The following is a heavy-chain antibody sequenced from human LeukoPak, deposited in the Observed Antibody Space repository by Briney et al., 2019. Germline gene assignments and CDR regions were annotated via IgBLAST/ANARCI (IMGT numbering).Heavy chain of an antibody. CDR2: INPSGGST. J-gene: IGHJ4*02. CDR1: GYTFTSYY. Sequence: ASVKVSCKASGYTFTSYYMHWVRQAPGQGLEWLGIINPSGGSTSYAQKFQGRLTMTRDTSTSTVYMELNSLRSEDTAVYFCARATLSDYYFNYWGQGTLVTVPS. V-gene: IGHV1-46*01. CDR3: ARATLSDYYFNY.